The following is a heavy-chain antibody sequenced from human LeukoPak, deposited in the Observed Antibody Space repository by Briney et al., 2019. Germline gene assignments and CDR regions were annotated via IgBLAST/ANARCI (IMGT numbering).Heavy chain of an antibody. D-gene: IGHD6-19*01. Sequence: PGGSLRHSCAPSGFNFDDYAIHWVRQAPGKALEWVALINSYGDTTYYTDSVKGRFTISRDNSRNSVYLHMNSLRPEDTALYYCAKDNSGWSVGFFEHWGQGTLVTVSS. CDR2: INSYGDTT. CDR3: AKDNSGWSVGFFEH. J-gene: IGHJ1*01. CDR1: GFNFDDYA. V-gene: IGHV3-43D*04.